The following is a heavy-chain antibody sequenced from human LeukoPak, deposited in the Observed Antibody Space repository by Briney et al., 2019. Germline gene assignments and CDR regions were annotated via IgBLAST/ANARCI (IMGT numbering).Heavy chain of an antibody. CDR1: GGSISSSSYY. V-gene: IGHV4-39*01. D-gene: IGHD2-15*01. CDR3: AGRYCSGGSCYRRVDY. CDR2: IYYSGST. J-gene: IGHJ4*02. Sequence: SETLSLTCTVSGGSISSSSYYWGWIRQPPGKGLEWIGSIYYSGSTYYNPSLKRRVTISVDTSKNQFSLKLSYVTAADTAVYYCAGRYCSGGSCYRRVDYWGQGTLVTVSS.